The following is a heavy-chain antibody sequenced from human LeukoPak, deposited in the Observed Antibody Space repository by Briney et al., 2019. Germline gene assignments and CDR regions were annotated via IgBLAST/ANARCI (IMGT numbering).Heavy chain of an antibody. CDR2: NT. J-gene: IGHJ2*01. D-gene: IGHD3-3*01. Sequence: PSETLSLTCAVYGGSFSGYYWSWIRQHPGKGLEWIGYNTYYNPSLKSRVTISVDTSKSQLSLKLTSVTAADTAVYHCARAILTPSGFVWHFDLWGRGTLVTVSS. CDR3: ARAILTPSGFVWHFDL. CDR1: GGSFSGYY. V-gene: IGHV4-34*09.